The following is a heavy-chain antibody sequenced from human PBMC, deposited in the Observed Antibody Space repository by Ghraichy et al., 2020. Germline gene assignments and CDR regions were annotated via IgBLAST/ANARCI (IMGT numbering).Heavy chain of an antibody. CDR1: GFTFSDYY. V-gene: IGHV3-11*01. D-gene: IGHD1-7*01. CDR3: ARDPPRTGTTEFDY. Sequence: GESLNISCEASGFTFSDYYMGWFRQAPGQGLQWVSYINVRGDSIHYADSVKGRFTISRDNAKSSVYLQMNSLRAEDTAMYYCARDPPRTGTTEFDYWGQGTLVPVSS. J-gene: IGHJ4*02. CDR2: INVRGDSI.